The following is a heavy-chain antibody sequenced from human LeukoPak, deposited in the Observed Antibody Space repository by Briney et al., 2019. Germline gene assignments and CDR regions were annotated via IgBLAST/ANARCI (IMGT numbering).Heavy chain of an antibody. D-gene: IGHD2-2*01. J-gene: IGHJ6*03. CDR1: GYSISSGFY. Sequence: PSETLSLTCTVSGYSISSGFYWGWIRQSPGKGLEWIGNIFHTGSTYYNPSLKSRVTISVDTSKNQFSLKLGSVTAADTAVYYCARLGGHRRYQLSYYYMDVWGKGTTVTVSS. V-gene: IGHV4-38-2*02. CDR2: IFHTGST. CDR3: ARLGGHRRYQLSYYYMDV.